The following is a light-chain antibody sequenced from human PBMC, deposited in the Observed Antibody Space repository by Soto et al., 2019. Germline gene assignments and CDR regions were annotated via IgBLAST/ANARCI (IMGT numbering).Light chain of an antibody. CDR2: AAS. CDR3: QQANSLPIT. Sequence: DIQLSQSRSSLSASVGDRVTITCRASQSISTWLAWYQQKPGKAPKLLIYAASSLQSGVPSRFSGGGSGTDVTLTISSLQPEDFATYYCQQANSLPITFGQGTLLEIK. J-gene: IGKJ5*01. V-gene: IGKV1D-12*01. CDR1: QSISTW.